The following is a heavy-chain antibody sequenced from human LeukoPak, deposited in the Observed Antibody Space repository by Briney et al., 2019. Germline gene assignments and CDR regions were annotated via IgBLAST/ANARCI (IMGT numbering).Heavy chain of an antibody. V-gene: IGHV3-23*01. Sequence: GGSLRLSCAASGFTFSSYWMNWVRQAPGKGLEWVSLISGSGGTTYYADSIKGRFTISRDNSKNTLYLQMNSLRAEDTAVFYCAKESSAWYDYWGQGTLVTVS. D-gene: IGHD6-13*01. CDR3: AKESSAWYDY. CDR2: ISGSGGTT. J-gene: IGHJ4*02. CDR1: GFTFSSYW.